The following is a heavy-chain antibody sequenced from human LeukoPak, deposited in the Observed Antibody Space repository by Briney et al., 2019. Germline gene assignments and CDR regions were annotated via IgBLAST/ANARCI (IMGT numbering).Heavy chain of an antibody. J-gene: IGHJ3*02. CDR3: AKDRGGYYPRDAFDI. V-gene: IGHV3-23*01. Sequence: SGGSLRLSCAASGFTFASYAMSWVRQAPGKGLEWVSAISGSGGSTYYADSVKGRFTISRDNSKNTLYLQMNSLRAEDTAVYYCAKDRGGYYPRDAFDIRGQGTMVTVSS. D-gene: IGHD3-3*01. CDR2: ISGSGGST. CDR1: GFTFASYA.